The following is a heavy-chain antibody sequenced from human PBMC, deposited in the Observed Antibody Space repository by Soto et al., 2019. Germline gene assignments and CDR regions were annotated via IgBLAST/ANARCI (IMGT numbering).Heavy chain of an antibody. CDR2: ISWNSGSI. J-gene: IGHJ3*02. Sequence: GGSLRLSCAASGFTFDDYAMHWVRQAPGKGLEWVSGISWNSGSIGYADSVKGRFTISRDNAKNSLYLQMNSLRAEDTALYYCAKERTDWTYLVDAFDIWGQGTMVTVSS. V-gene: IGHV3-9*01. CDR3: AKERTDWTYLVDAFDI. CDR1: GFTFDDYA. D-gene: IGHD1-7*01.